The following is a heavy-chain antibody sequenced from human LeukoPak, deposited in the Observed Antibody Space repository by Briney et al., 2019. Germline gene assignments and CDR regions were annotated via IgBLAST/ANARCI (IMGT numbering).Heavy chain of an antibody. D-gene: IGHD6-6*01. V-gene: IGHV4-39*07. CDR2: IYYSGST. J-gene: IGHJ6*03. Sequence: SETLSLTCTVSGGSISSSSYYWGWIRQPPGKGLEWIGSIYYSGSTNYNPSLKSRVTMSVDTSKNQFSLKLSSVTAADTAVYYCARQAHYYYYYMDVWGKGTTVTISS. CDR1: GGSISSSSYY. CDR3: ARQAHYYYYYMDV.